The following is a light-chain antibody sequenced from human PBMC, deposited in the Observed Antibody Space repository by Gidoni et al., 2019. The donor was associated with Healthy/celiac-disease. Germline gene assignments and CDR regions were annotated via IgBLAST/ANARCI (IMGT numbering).Light chain of an antibody. CDR3: QQYNSYPS. J-gene: IGKJ1*01. CDR1: QSISSW. CDR2: KAS. Sequence: DIQMTQSPSTLSASVGDRVTITCRASQSISSWLAWYQQKPGKAPKLLIYKASSLEGGVPSRFSGSGSGTEFTLTISSLQPDDFATYYCQQYNSYPSFXQXTKVEIK. V-gene: IGKV1-5*03.